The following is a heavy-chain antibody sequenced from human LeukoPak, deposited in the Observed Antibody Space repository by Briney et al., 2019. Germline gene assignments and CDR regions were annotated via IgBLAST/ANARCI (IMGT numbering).Heavy chain of an antibody. CDR1: GYTFTIYY. J-gene: IGHJ4*02. Sequence: ASVKVSCKASGYTFTIYYMHWVRQAPGQGLQWIGIINPSGGITSYAQKFQGRVTMTRDTSTSTVYMELSSVRSEDTAVYYCARGPPDVPGDYWGQGTLVTVSS. D-gene: IGHD2-2*01. CDR3: ARGPPDVPGDY. V-gene: IGHV1-46*01. CDR2: INPSGGIT.